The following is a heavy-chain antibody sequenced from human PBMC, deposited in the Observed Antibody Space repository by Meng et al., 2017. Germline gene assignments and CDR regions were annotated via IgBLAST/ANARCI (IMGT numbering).Heavy chain of an antibody. CDR3: ARDEDISAAGKLFGDY. D-gene: IGHD6-25*01. V-gene: IGHV1-2*06. Sequence: QGQRAQSGAEVKKPGASVKASCKPSGYNFPDYYIHWVRRAPGQGLEWMGRINPKSGDTHYAQKFQARVTMTGDTSISTAYMELSGLRSDDTAMYYCARDEDISAAGKLFGDYWGQGTLVTVSS. CDR2: INPKSGDT. J-gene: IGHJ4*02. CDR1: GYNFPDYY.